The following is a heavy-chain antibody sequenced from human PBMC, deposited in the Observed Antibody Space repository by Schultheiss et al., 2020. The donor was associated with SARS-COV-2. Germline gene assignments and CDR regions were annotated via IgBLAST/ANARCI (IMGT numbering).Heavy chain of an antibody. J-gene: IGHJ6*02. Sequence: ASVKVSCKASGYTFTNYGLSWVRQAPGQGLEWMGWISAYNGNTNYAQKFQGRVTITRDTSASTAYMELSSLRSKDTAVYYCGRDFDISSDPWGQGTSVTVSS. D-gene: IGHD6-13*01. CDR1: GYTFTNYG. CDR2: ISAYNGNT. CDR3: GRDFDISSDP. V-gene: IGHV1-18*01.